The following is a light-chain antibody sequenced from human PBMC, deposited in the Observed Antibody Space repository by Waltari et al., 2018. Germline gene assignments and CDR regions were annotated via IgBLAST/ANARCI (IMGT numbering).Light chain of an antibody. V-gene: IGLV2-23*02. Sequence: QSGLTQPASVSGSPGQSIPISCTATSSDVGNYNLVSWYQQYPGKAPELMVYEVTKRASGVSDRFSGSKSGNTASLTIYGLQSEDEADYYCCSYAGFGIYVFGTGTKVTVL. CDR2: EVT. CDR3: CSYAGFGIYV. CDR1: SSDVGNYNL. J-gene: IGLJ1*01.